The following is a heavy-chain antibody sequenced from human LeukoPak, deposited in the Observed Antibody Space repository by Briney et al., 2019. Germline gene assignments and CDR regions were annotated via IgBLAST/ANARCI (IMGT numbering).Heavy chain of an antibody. V-gene: IGHV4-31*03. CDR3: ARVVTQPPYYYYYMDV. CDR1: GGSISSGGYY. D-gene: IGHD5-18*01. J-gene: IGHJ6*03. CDR2: MYYSGST. Sequence: KPSETLSLTCTVSGGSISSGGYYWSWIRQHPGKGLEWIGYMYYSGSTYYNPSLKSRVTISVDTSKNQFSLKLSSVTAADTAVYYCARVVTQPPYYYYYMDVWGKGTTVTVSS.